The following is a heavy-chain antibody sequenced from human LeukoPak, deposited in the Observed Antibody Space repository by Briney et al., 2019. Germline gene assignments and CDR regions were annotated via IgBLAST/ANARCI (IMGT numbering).Heavy chain of an antibody. CDR3: ARATYNGYQHFDY. D-gene: IGHD3-10*01. Sequence: PSETLSLTCTVSGGSISTNAYYRGWIRQPPGKGLEWITEIHHTGTTYYTPSLKSRVTISVDKSNNHFSLKLNSVTAADTAVYYCARATYNGYQHFDYWGQGILVTVSS. J-gene: IGHJ4*02. V-gene: IGHV4-39*07. CDR2: IHHTGTT. CDR1: GGSISTNAYY.